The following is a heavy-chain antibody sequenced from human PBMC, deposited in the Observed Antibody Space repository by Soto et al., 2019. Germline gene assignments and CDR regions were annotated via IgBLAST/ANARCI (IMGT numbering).Heavy chain of an antibody. J-gene: IGHJ3*02. CDR2: INAGNGNT. CDR3: ASARAPAVLRYFDWFLDI. CDR1: GYTFTSYA. Sequence: ASVKVSCKASGYTFTSYAMHWVRQAPGQRLEWMGWINAGNGNTKYSQKFQGRVTITRDTSASTAYMELSSLRSEDTAVYYCASARAPAVLRYFDWFLDIWGQGTMVTVSS. V-gene: IGHV1-3*01. D-gene: IGHD3-9*01.